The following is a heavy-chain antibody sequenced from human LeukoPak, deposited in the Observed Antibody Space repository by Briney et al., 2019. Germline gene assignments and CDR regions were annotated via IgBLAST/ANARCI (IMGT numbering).Heavy chain of an antibody. Sequence: GGSLRLSCAASGFTLSSYAMSWVRQAPGKGLEWVSAISGSGGSTYYADSVEDGFTNPRANYNNTLYLQITSLSAAATTVSSYAKGAPVFDYGGQGTLVTVP. CDR1: GFTLSSYA. CDR3: AKGAPVFDY. J-gene: IGHJ4*02. D-gene: IGHD1-26*01. V-gene: IGHV3-23*01. CDR2: ISGSGGST.